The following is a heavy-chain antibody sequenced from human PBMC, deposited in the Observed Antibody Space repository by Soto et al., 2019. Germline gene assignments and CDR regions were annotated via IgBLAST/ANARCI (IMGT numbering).Heavy chain of an antibody. CDR3: ASAVYGDYGYGMDA. D-gene: IGHD4-17*01. Sequence: QLQLQESGSGLVKPSQTLSLTCAVSGGSISSGGYSWSWIRQPPGNGLEWIGYIYHSRSTNYNPSPTRRFSVALDRSKTQSSLKLSFVTAADTAVYHCASAVYGDYGYGMDAWGKGTTATVSS. V-gene: IGHV4-30-2*01. J-gene: IGHJ6*04. CDR1: GGSISSGGYS. CDR2: IYHSRST.